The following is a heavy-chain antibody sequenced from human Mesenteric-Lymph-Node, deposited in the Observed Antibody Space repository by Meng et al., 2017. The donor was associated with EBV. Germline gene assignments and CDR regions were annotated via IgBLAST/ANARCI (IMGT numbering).Heavy chain of an antibody. J-gene: IGHJ4*02. V-gene: IGHV4-34*02. D-gene: IGHD3-10*01. CDR3: ARALYSNSYYGSLSY. CDR2: VHRSGST. Sequence: QVHSQQGGPRLLKPSETLSPTCAVYCEAFSDYNWTWVRQTPGKGLEWIGEVHRSGSTNYNPSLKSRVIISIDTSKNQFSLKLTSVTAADTAVYYCARALYSNSYYGSLSYWGLGTLVTVSS. CDR1: CEAFSDYN.